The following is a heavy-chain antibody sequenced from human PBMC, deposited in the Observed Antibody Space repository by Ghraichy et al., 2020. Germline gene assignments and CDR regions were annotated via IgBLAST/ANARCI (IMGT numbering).Heavy chain of an antibody. J-gene: IGHJ4*02. V-gene: IGHV4-30-4*01. CDR1: GGSISSGDYY. Sequence: SETLSLTCTVSGGSISSGDYYWSWIRQLPGKGLEWIGYIYYSGSTYYNPSLKSRVTISVDTSKNQFSLKLSSVTAADTAVYYCARDRGSWYRHFDYWGQGTLVTVSS. D-gene: IGHD6-13*01. CDR3: ARDRGSWYRHFDY. CDR2: IYYSGST.